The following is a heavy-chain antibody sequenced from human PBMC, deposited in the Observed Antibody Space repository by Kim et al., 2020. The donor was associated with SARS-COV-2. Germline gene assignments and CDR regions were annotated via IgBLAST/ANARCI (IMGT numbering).Heavy chain of an antibody. CDR3: ARESRVLIANSYYCYGVDV. CDR1: GFTFSSYE. J-gene: IGHJ6*02. D-gene: IGHD3-22*01. Sequence: GGSLRLSCAASGFTFSSYEMNWVRQAPGKGLEWVSYISSSGSTIYYADSVKGRFTISRDNAKNTLYLQMNSLRAEDTAVYYCARESRVLIANSYYCYGVDVWGEGTPGTVSS. CDR2: ISSSGSTI. V-gene: IGHV3-48*03.